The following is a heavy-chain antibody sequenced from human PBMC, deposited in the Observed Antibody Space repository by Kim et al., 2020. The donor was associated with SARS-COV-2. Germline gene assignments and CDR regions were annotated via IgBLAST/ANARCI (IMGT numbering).Heavy chain of an antibody. D-gene: IGHD3-16*02. CDR3: ARDLRRSSIVSHFGMDV. CDR1: GFSVADTY. V-gene: IGHV3-53*01. CDR2: IYLVGST. Sequence: GGSLRLSCSASGFSVADTYINWVRQAPGGGLEWIAVIYLVGSTYFADSVKGRFTISRDKSTNTVYLQMNSLRVEDTSVDYCARDLRRSSIVSHFGMDVWGPGTMVTVSS. J-gene: IGHJ6*02.